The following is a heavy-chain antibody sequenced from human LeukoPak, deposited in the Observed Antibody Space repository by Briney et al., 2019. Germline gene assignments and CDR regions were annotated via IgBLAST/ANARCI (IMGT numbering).Heavy chain of an antibody. D-gene: IGHD3-10*01. J-gene: IGHJ4*02. CDR3: ASYSSMVRGVITFDY. CDR1: GFTFSSYA. CDR2: ISGSGGST. V-gene: IGHV3-23*01. Sequence: QTGGSLRLSCAASGFTFSSYAMSWVRQAPGKGLEWVSAISGSGGSTHYADSVKGRFTISRDNSKNTLYLQMNSLRAEDTAVYYCASYSSMVRGVITFDYWGQGTLVTVSS.